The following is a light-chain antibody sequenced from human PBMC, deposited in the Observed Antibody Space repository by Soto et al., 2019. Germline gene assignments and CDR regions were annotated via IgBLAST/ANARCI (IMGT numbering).Light chain of an antibody. CDR3: QQYGSSPPIT. Sequence: EIVLTQSPGALSLSPGERATLSCRASQSVSSGYLAWYQQKPGQAPRLLIFATSRRATGIPDRFSGSGSGTDFTLTISRLEPEDVAVYYCQQYGSSPPITFGQGTRLVIK. J-gene: IGKJ5*01. V-gene: IGKV3-20*01. CDR1: QSVSSGY. CDR2: ATS.